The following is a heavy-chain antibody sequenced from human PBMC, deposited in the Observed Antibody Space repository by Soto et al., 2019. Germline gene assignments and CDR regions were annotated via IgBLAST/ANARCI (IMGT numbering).Heavy chain of an antibody. CDR3: ATLLRGVIIEDY. CDR1: GFTFSSYS. J-gene: IGHJ4*02. D-gene: IGHD3-10*01. V-gene: IGHV3-21*01. Sequence: EVQLVESGGGLVKPGGSLRLSCAASGFTFSSYSMNWVRQAPGKGLEWVSSISSSSSYIYYADSVKGRFTISRDNAKNSLYLQMNSLRAEDTAVYYCATLLRGVIIEDYWGQGTLVTVSS. CDR2: ISSSSSYI.